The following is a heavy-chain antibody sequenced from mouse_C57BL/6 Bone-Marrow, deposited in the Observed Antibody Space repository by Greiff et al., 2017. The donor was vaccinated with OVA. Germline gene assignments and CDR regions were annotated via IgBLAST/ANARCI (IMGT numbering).Heavy chain of an antibody. Sequence: DVKLQESGAELVKPGASVKLSCTASGFNIKDYYMHWVKQRTEQGLEWIGRIDPEDGETKYAAKFQGKATITADTSSNTAYLQLSSLTSEDTAVYYCAGGVLFDYWGQGTTLTVSS. D-gene: IGHD1-1*02. CDR3: AGGVLFDY. CDR1: GFNIKDYY. CDR2: IDPEDGET. V-gene: IGHV14-2*01. J-gene: IGHJ2*01.